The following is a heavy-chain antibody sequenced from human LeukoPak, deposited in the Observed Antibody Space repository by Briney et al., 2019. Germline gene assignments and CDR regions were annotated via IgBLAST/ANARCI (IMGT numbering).Heavy chain of an antibody. Sequence: GGSLRLSCAASGFMFSSNWMSWVRLAPGKGLEWVANIKEDGTETYYVDSVRGRFTISRDNARSSLFLQMNSLTAEDSAVYFCVRHTRTAAFWGQGALVTVSS. CDR2: IKEDGTET. J-gene: IGHJ4*02. CDR3: VRHTRTAAF. V-gene: IGHV3-7*01. CDR1: GFMFSSNW. D-gene: IGHD2-15*01.